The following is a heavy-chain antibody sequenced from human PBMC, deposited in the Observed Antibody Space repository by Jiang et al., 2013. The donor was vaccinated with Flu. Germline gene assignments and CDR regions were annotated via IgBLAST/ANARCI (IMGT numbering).Heavy chain of an antibody. J-gene: IGHJ6*02. Sequence: GLVKPSQTLSLTCTVSGGSISSGSYYWSWIRQPAGKGLEWIGRIYTSGSTNYNPSLKSRVTISVDTSKNQFSLKLSSVTAADTAVYHCAKRRYYDYVWGVIQYGMDVWGQGTTVTVSS. CDR2: IYTSGST. D-gene: IGHD3-16*02. CDR3: AKRRYYDYVWGVIQYGMDV. V-gene: IGHV4-61*02. CDR1: GGSISSGSYY.